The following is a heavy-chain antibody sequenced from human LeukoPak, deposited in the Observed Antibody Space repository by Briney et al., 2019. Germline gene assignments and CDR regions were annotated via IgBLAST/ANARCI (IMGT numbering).Heavy chain of an antibody. V-gene: IGHV3-23*01. J-gene: IGHJ4*02. D-gene: IGHD6-19*01. CDR1: GFTFSSYA. Sequence: PGRSLRLSCAASGFTFSSYAMSWVRQAPGKGLEWVSAISGSGGSTYYADSVKGRFTISRDNSKNTLYLQMNSLRAEDTAVYYCAKDRYSSGWFRGGAYDYWGQGTLVTASS. CDR3: AKDRYSSGWFRGGAYDY. CDR2: ISGSGGST.